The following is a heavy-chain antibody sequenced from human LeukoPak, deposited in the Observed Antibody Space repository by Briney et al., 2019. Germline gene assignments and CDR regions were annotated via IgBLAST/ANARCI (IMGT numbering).Heavy chain of an antibody. J-gene: IGHJ4*02. CDR2: INPSGGGT. CDR3: ARDNGVAPFDY. D-gene: IGHD2-8*01. Sequence: ASVKVSCKASGYTFTSYYMHWVRQAPGQGLEWMGIINPSGGGTNYSQKFQGRVTVTRDTSTSTVYMELSSLRSEDTAVYYCARDNGVAPFDYWGQGTLVTVSS. CDR1: GYTFTSYY. V-gene: IGHV1-46*01.